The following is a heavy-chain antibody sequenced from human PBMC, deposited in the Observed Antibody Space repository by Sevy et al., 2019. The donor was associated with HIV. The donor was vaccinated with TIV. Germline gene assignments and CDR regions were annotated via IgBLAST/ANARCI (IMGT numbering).Heavy chain of an antibody. J-gene: IGHJ4*02. CDR2: ISDSSGST. D-gene: IGHD2-15*01. CDR3: AKDRVLYCSSLSCQEFDY. V-gene: IGHV3-23*01. Sequence: GGSLRLSCAASGFTFTTYAMRWVRQAPGKGLEWVSTISDSSGSTYYADSVKGGFTISRDNSKNTLYLQMNSLRVEDRAVYYCAKDRVLYCSSLSCQEFDYWGQGILVTVSS. CDR1: GFTFTTYA.